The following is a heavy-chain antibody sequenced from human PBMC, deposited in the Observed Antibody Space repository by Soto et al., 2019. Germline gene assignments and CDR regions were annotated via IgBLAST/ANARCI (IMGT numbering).Heavy chain of an antibody. D-gene: IGHD6-6*01. CDR3: ASSATPIAARQRNWFDP. Sequence: QVQLVQSGAEVKKPGSSVKVSCKASGGTFSSYAISWVRQAPGQGLEWMGGIIPIFGTANYAQKFQGRVTITADESTGTAYMELGSLRSEDTAVYYCASSATPIAARQRNWFDPWGQGTLVTVSS. J-gene: IGHJ5*02. CDR1: GGTFSSYA. CDR2: IIPIFGTA. V-gene: IGHV1-69*01.